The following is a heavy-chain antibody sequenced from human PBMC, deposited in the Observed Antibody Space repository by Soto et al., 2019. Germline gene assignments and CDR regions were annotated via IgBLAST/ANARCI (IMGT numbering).Heavy chain of an antibody. Sequence: QVQLVQSGAEVKKPGASVKVSCKASGYTFTSYGISWVRQAPGQGLEWMGWISAYNGNTDYAQKLQGRVTMTTDTSTSTAYMELRSLRSDDTAVYYCARDRGECSSTSCYSGWFDPWGQGTLVTVSS. CDR2: ISAYNGNT. V-gene: IGHV1-18*04. D-gene: IGHD2-2*01. CDR1: GYTFTSYG. J-gene: IGHJ5*02. CDR3: ARDRGECSSTSCYSGWFDP.